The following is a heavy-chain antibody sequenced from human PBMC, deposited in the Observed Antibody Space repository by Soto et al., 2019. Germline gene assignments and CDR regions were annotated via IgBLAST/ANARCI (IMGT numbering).Heavy chain of an antibody. V-gene: IGHV3-23*01. Sequence: PGGSLRLSCAASGFTFSSYAMSWVRQAPGKGLEWVSAISGSGGSTYYAENVKGRFTISRDNSKNTLNLQMNSLRAEDTVVYYCAKDSAWNYVFDYWGQGTLVTVSS. J-gene: IGHJ4*02. CDR3: AKDSAWNYVFDY. CDR2: ISGSGGST. CDR1: GFTFSSYA. D-gene: IGHD1-7*01.